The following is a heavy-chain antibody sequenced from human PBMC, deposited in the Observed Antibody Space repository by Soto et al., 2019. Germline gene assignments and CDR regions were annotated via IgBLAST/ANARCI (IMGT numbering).Heavy chain of an antibody. CDR1: GGSVSSGNYY. V-gene: IGHV4-61*01. D-gene: IGHD2-2*01. CDR3: ARVLWTNWFDL. J-gene: IGHJ5*02. Sequence: SETLSLTCTVSGGSVSSGNYYWSWIRQPPGKGPEWIGYIYYTGSTNYNPSLKSRVIISVDTSKNQFSLNLSSVTAADTAVYYCARVLWTNWFDLWGQGTLVTVYS. CDR2: IYYTGST.